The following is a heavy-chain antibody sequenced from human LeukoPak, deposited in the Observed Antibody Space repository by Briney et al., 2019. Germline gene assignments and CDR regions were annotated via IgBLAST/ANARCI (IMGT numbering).Heavy chain of an antibody. J-gene: IGHJ4*02. D-gene: IGHD3-16*01. CDR1: GFTFSDYY. CDR3: ARVVVWGSPDDY. Sequence: PGGSLRLSCAASGFTFSDYYMSWIRQAPGKGLEWLSYISSNTNYTDYADSVKGRFTISRDNAKKSLYLQMNSLRVEDTAVYYCARVVVWGSPDDYWGQGTLVIVSS. CDR2: ISSNTNYT. V-gene: IGHV3-11*06.